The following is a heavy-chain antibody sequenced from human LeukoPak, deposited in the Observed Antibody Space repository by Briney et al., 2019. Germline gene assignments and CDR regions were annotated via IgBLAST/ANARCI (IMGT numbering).Heavy chain of an antibody. CDR3: ARGSLFGEFIFDY. V-gene: IGHV1-2*02. Sequence: GASVKVSCKASGYTFTGYYMHWVRQAPGQGLEWMGWINPNSGGTNYAQKFQGRVTMTRDTSISTAYMELNSLRAEDTAVYYCARGSLFGEFIFDYWGQGTLVTVSS. CDR1: GYTFTGYY. CDR2: INPNSGGT. D-gene: IGHD3-10*02. J-gene: IGHJ4*02.